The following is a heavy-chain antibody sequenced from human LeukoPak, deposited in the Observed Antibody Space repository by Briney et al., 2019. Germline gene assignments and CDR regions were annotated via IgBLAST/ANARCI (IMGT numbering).Heavy chain of an antibody. Sequence: PSETLSLTCTVSGGAISSRNYYWGWSRQPPGEGLEWSGKISDSGNTYYSPSLRSRVTISIATSNTPFSLKPSSVTATDTAVYYCARHYGPWGQGTLVTVSS. CDR3: ARHYGP. CDR2: ISDSGNT. V-gene: IGHV4-39*01. J-gene: IGHJ4*02. CDR1: GGAISSRNYY. D-gene: IGHD3-10*01.